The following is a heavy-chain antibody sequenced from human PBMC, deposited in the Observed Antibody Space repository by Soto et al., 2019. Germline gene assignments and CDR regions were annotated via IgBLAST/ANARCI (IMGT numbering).Heavy chain of an antibody. CDR2: IKPDGSEK. CDR3: ARDLRDGDNHGPDY. J-gene: IGHJ4*02. D-gene: IGHD3-9*01. V-gene: IGHV3-7*04. CDR1: GFTFSSYW. Sequence: EVQLVESGGGLVQPGGSLRLSCAASGFTFSSYWLSWVRQAPGKGLEWVANIKPDGSEKYYVDAVRGRSTISRDNAKNSLSLQMNSLRAEDTAVYYCARDLRDGDNHGPDYWGQGTLVTVSS.